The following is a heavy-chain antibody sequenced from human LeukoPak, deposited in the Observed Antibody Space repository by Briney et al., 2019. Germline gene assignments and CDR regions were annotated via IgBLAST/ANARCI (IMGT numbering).Heavy chain of an antibody. J-gene: IGHJ3*02. CDR3: AKDALWFGELLGDFDI. D-gene: IGHD3-10*01. V-gene: IGHV3-30*02. CDR2: IRYDGSNK. CDR1: GFTFSSYG. Sequence: TGGSLRLSCAASGFTFSSYGMHWVRQAPGKGLEWVAFIRYDGSNKYYADSVKGRFTISRDNSKNTLYLQMNSPRAEDTAVYYCAKDALWFGELLGDFDIWGQGTMVTVSS.